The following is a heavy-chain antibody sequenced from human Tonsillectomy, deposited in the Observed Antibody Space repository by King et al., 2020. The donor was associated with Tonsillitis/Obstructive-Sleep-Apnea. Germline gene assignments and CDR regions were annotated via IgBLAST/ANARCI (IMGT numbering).Heavy chain of an antibody. V-gene: IGHV1-69*01. CDR1: GSTFSSYA. Sequence: QLVQSGAEVKKPGSSVKVSCKASGSTFSSYAISWVRQAPGQGLEWMGGIIPIFGTANYAQKFQGRVTITADESTSTAYMELSSLRSEDTAVYYCARADIVVVPAADYYYMDVWGKGTTVTVSS. CDR2: IIPIFGTA. D-gene: IGHD2-2*01. CDR3: ARADIVVVPAADYYYMDV. J-gene: IGHJ6*03.